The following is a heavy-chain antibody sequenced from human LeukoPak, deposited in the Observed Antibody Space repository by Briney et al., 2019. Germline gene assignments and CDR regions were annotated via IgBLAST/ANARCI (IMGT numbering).Heavy chain of an antibody. CDR3: ARGGKATVVTM. CDR1: GGSFSGYY. CDR2: INHSGST. V-gene: IGHV4-34*01. Sequence: SETLSLTCAVYGGSFSGYYWSWIRQPPGKGLEWIGEINHSGSTNYNPSLKSRVTISVDTSKNQFSLKLTSVTAADTAVYYCARGGKATVVTMWGQGTLVTVSS. J-gene: IGHJ4*02. D-gene: IGHD4-23*01.